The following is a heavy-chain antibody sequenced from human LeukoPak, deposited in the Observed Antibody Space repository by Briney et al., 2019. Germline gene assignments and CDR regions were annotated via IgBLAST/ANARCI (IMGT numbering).Heavy chain of an antibody. J-gene: IGHJ6*02. V-gene: IGHV3-30*04. D-gene: IGHD3-3*01. Sequence: GRSLRLSCAASGFTFSSYAMHWVRQAPGKGLEWVAVISYDGSNKYYADSVKGRFTISRDNSKNTLYLQMNSLRAEDTAVYYCAKDRGPLRFLEWFPRSDYYYGMDVWGQGTTVTVSS. CDR1: GFTFSSYA. CDR3: AKDRGPLRFLEWFPRSDYYYGMDV. CDR2: ISYDGSNK.